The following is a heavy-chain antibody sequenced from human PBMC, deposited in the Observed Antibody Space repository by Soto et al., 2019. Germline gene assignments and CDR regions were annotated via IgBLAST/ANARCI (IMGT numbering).Heavy chain of an antibody. V-gene: IGHV3-23*01. CDR1: GFTFSTYA. Sequence: GGSLRLSCAASGFTFSTYAMGWVRQAPGKGLEWVSSISGTLSTYYTDSVKGQFTISRDNSKNTLYLQINSLRPDDTAVYFCAKGYSTGWSEGYFDYWGQGALVTVSS. D-gene: IGHD6-19*01. J-gene: IGHJ4*02. CDR2: ISGTLST. CDR3: AKGYSTGWSEGYFDY.